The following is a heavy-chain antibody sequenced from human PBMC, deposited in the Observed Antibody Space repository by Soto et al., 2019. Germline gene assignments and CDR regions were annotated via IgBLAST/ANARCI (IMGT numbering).Heavy chain of an antibody. D-gene: IGHD6-6*01. V-gene: IGHV3-21*01. J-gene: IGHJ6*02. CDR1: GFTFSSYS. CDR3: ARERGYSSSFYYGMDV. Sequence: LRLSCAASGFTFSSYSMNWVRQAPGKGLEWVSSISSSSSYIYYADSVKGRFTISRDNAKNSLYLQMNSLRAEDTAVYYCARERGYSSSFYYGMDVWGQGTTVTVSS. CDR2: ISSSSSYI.